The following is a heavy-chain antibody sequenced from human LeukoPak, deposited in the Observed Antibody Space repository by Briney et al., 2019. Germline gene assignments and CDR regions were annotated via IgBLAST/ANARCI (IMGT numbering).Heavy chain of an antibody. CDR3: ARYLYGDIVDY. V-gene: IGHV4-30-4*01. D-gene: IGHD5-12*01. CDR2: IYYSGST. CDR1: GGSISSGDYY. J-gene: IGHJ4*02. Sequence: PSETLSLTCAVSGGSISSGDYYWSWIRQPPGKGLEWIGYIYYSGSTYYNPSLKSRVTISVDTSKNQFSLKLSSVTAADTAVYYCARYLYGDIVDYWGQGTPVTVSS.